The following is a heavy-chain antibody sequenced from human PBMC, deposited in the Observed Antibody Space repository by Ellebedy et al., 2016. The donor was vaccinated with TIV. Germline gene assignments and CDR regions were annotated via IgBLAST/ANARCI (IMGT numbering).Heavy chain of an antibody. CDR3: AKDLKYSSGWFSLDY. D-gene: IGHD6-19*01. J-gene: IGHJ4*02. CDR2: LSASGGST. V-gene: IGHV3-23*01. CDR1: GFTFNSYA. Sequence: GESLKISCVASGFTFNSYAMSWVRQAPGKGLGWVSSLSASGGSTYYADSVKGRFTISRDNSKNTLYLQMNSLRAEDTAVYYCAKDLKYSSGWFSLDYWGQGTLVTVSS.